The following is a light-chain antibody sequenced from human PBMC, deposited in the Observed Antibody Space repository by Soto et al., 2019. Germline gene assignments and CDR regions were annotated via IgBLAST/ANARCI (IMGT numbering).Light chain of an antibody. Sequence: DIQMTQSPSTLSASVGDRVTITCRASQSISRWLAWYQQKPVKAPKVLIYDASSLESGVPSRFSGSGAGTEFTLTISSLQTEDVAKYYGQEYNSPATFGQGTKLEIK. J-gene: IGKJ2*01. CDR2: DAS. CDR3: QEYNSPAT. CDR1: QSISRW. V-gene: IGKV1-5*01.